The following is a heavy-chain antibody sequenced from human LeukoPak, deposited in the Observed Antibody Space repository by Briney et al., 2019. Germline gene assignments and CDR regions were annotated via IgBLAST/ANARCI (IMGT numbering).Heavy chain of an antibody. Sequence: PSETLSLTCAVYGGSFSGYYWSWIREPPGKGLEWIGEINHSGSTNYNPSLKSRVTISVDKSKNQFSLKLSSVTAADTAVYYCARALQHDYGDYYFDYWGRGTLVTVSS. CDR1: GGSFSGYY. CDR3: ARALQHDYGDYYFDY. CDR2: INHSGST. J-gene: IGHJ4*02. V-gene: IGHV4-34*01. D-gene: IGHD4-17*01.